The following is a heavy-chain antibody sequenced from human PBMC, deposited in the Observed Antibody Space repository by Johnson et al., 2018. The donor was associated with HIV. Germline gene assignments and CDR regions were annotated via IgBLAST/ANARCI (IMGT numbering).Heavy chain of an antibody. V-gene: IGHV3-30*02. Sequence: QVQLVESGGGVVQPGGSLRLSCVASGFTFSSYGMHWVRQAPGKGLEWVAFIRYDGSIQYYTDSVKGRFTISRANSRNTLYLQMNSLRVEDTAMYYCAQEKSSGWSFHAFDIWGQGTVVTVSS. CDR2: IRYDGSIQ. D-gene: IGHD6-19*01. J-gene: IGHJ3*02. CDR3: AQEKSSGWSFHAFDI. CDR1: GFTFSSYG.